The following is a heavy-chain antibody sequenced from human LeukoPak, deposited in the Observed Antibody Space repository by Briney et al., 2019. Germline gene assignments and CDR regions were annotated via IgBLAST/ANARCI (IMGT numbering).Heavy chain of an antibody. CDR1: GYSFITYW. D-gene: IGHD6-19*01. CDR2: IDPSDSYT. J-gene: IGHJ4*02. Sequence: GESLKISCKGSGYSFITYWISWVRQMPGKGLEWMGRIDPSDSYTNYSPSFQGHVTISADKSISTAYLQWSSLKASDTAMYYCVRLDSSGWYYFDSWGQGTLVTVSS. V-gene: IGHV5-10-1*01. CDR3: VRLDSSGWYYFDS.